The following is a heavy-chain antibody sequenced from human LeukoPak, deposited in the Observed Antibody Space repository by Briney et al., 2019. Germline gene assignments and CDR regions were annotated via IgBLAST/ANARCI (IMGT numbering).Heavy chain of an antibody. CDR2: IYYSGST. D-gene: IGHD2-2*01. CDR3: ARTARIYCSSTSCYANDY. J-gene: IGHJ4*02. Sequence: SETLSLTCTVSGGSISSYYWSWIRQPPGKGLEWIGYIYYSGSTNYNPSLKSRVTISVDTSKNQFSLKLSSVTAADTAVYYCARTARIYCSSTSCYANDYWGQGTLVTVSS. CDR1: GGSISSYY. V-gene: IGHV4-59*12.